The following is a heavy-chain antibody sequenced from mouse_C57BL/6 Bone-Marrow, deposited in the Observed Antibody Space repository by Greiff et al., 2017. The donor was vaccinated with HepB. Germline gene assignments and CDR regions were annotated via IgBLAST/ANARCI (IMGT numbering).Heavy chain of an antibody. V-gene: IGHV1-55*01. J-gene: IGHJ2*01. CDR3: EWYYGSSYVGGYYFDY. D-gene: IGHD1-1*01. CDR1: GYTFTSYW. CDR2: IYPGSGST. Sequence: VQLQQPGAELVKPGASVKMSCKASGYTFTSYWITWVKQRPGQGLEWIGDIYPGSGSTNYNEKFKSKATLTVDTSSSTAYMQLSSLTSEDSAVYDCEWYYGSSYVGGYYFDYWGQGTTLTVSS.